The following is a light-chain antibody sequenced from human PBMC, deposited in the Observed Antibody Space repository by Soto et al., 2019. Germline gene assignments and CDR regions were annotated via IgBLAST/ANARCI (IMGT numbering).Light chain of an antibody. J-gene: IGKJ1*01. CDR3: QQYDSYPWT. CDR1: QSISSW. Sequence: DIRMTQSPSTLSASVGDRVTITCRASQSISSWLAWYQQKPGKAPDLLIYKASSLQSGVPSRFSGSGSGTIFTLSISSLQPDDFATYYCQQYDSYPWTFGQGTKVEIK. V-gene: IGKV1-5*03. CDR2: KAS.